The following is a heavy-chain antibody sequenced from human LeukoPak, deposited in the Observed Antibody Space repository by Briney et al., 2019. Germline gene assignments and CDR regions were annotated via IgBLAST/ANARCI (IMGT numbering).Heavy chain of an antibody. V-gene: IGHV3-13*01. Sequence: GSLRLSCAASGFTFSNYDMHWVRQATGKGLEWVSAIGTAADTFYPGSVKGRFTISRENDKNSVYLHTNSLRAEDTAVYYCARGLMECCNHTSCPFDYWGQGILVTVSS. D-gene: IGHD2-2*01. CDR1: GFTFSNYD. CDR3: ARGLMECCNHTSCPFDY. J-gene: IGHJ4*02. CDR2: IGTAADT.